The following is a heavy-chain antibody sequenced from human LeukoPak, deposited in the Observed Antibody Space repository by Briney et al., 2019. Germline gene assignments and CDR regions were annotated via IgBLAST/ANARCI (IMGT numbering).Heavy chain of an antibody. CDR3: ARSLTEMDLFDY. CDR2: ISGSGGST. D-gene: IGHD5-24*01. Sequence: GGSLRLSCAASGFTFSSYAMSWVRQAPGKGLEWVSGISGSGGSTYYADSVKGRFTISRDNAKNTLYLQMNSLRAEDTAVYYCARSLTEMDLFDYWGQGTLVTVSS. V-gene: IGHV3-23*01. J-gene: IGHJ4*02. CDR1: GFTFSSYA.